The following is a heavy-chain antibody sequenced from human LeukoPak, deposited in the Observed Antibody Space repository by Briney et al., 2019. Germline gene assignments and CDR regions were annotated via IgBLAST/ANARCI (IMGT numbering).Heavy chain of an antibody. Sequence: AGGSLRLSCAASGFTFSSYDMHWVRQVTGKRLEWVSAIGIAGDTYYLDSVKGRFTISRENAKNSLYLQMNSLRAEDTAVYYCARDRGYSTFDFWGQGTMVTVSS. CDR2: IGIAGDT. CDR3: ARDRGYSTFDF. D-gene: IGHD5-18*01. V-gene: IGHV3-13*04. CDR1: GFTFSSYD. J-gene: IGHJ3*01.